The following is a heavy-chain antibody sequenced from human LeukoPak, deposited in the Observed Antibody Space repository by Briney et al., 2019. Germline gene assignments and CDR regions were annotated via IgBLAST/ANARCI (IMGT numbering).Heavy chain of an antibody. CDR3: ARAGTTVTTLLLDWFDP. CDR1: AVSISSNY. Sequence: SGTLSLTCTVSAVSISSNYRNWIRQPAGKGLEWVRLIYTSGRTNYTPSIKSRVTMSVDTSKNQFSLKLSSVTAADTVVYYCARAGTTVTTLLLDWFDPWGQGTLVTVSS. J-gene: IGHJ5*02. V-gene: IGHV4-4*07. CDR2: IYTSGRT. D-gene: IGHD4-17*01.